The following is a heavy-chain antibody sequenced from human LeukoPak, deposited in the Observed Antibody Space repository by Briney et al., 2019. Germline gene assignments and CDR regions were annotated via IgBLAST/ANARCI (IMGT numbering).Heavy chain of an antibody. D-gene: IGHD6-19*01. CDR2: IFYSGGT. CDR3: ARVSGGPRVAGKLMTRARIDDY. Sequence: PSETLSLTCTVSGGSINTPNYYWGWIRQTPGKGLEWIGNIFYSGGTYYSPSLTSRVTISLDTSRNQFSLKLNSVTAADTAVYYCARVSGGPRVAGKLMTRARIDDYWGQGTLVTVSS. V-gene: IGHV4-39*07. J-gene: IGHJ4*02. CDR1: GGSINTPNYY.